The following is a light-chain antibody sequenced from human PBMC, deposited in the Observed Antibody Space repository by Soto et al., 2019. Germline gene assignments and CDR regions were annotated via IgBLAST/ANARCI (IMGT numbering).Light chain of an antibody. CDR3: SSYTSKNTLV. CDR2: EVD. J-gene: IGLJ2*01. V-gene: IGLV2-14*01. CDR1: SSDVGGYKY. Sequence: QSALTQAASVSGSPGQSITISCTGTSSDVGGYKYVSWYQQHAGKAPKLVIFEVDNRPSGVSNRFSGSRSGSTASLTISGLQAEDEADYYCSSYTSKNTLVFGGGTKLTV.